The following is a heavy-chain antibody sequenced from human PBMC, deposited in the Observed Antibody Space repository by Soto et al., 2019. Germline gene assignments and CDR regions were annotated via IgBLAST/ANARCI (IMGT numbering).Heavy chain of an antibody. CDR2: IHHSGST. D-gene: IGHD2-15*01. J-gene: IGHJ1*01. CDR3: ARKVVVVVAARSLEYFQH. V-gene: IGHV4-4*02. Sequence: SETLSLTCAVSGGSISTSNWWSWVRQTPGRGLEWIGEIHHSGSTNYDPSLKSRVTMSVDKSNNQFSLNLSSVTAADTAVYYCARKVVVVVAARSLEYFQHWGQGTLVTVSS. CDR1: GGSISTSNW.